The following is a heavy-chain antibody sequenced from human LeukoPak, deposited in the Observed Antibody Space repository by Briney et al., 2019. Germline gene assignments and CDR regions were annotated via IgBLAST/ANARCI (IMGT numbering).Heavy chain of an antibody. CDR1: GFTFSSYA. Sequence: GGSLRLSCAASGFTFSSYAMSWVRQAPGKGLEWVSAISGSGGSTYYADSVKGRFTISRDNAKNSLYLQMNSLRAEDTAVYYCASLSSWGQNWFDPWGQGTLVTVSS. CDR2: ISGSGGST. V-gene: IGHV3-23*01. D-gene: IGHD6-13*01. CDR3: ASLSSWGQNWFDP. J-gene: IGHJ5*02.